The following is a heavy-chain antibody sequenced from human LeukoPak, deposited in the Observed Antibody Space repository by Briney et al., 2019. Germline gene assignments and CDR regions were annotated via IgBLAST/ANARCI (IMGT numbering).Heavy chain of an antibody. CDR1: GFTFSSYA. CDR3: AKVGCTNGVCLDAFDI. CDR2: ISGSGGST. Sequence: PGGSLRLSCAASGFTFSSYAMSWVRRAPGKGLEWVSAISGSGGSTYYADSVKGRFTISRDNSKNTLYLQMNSLRAEDTAVYYCAKVGCTNGVCLDAFDIWGQGTMVTVSS. J-gene: IGHJ3*02. D-gene: IGHD2-8*01. V-gene: IGHV3-23*01.